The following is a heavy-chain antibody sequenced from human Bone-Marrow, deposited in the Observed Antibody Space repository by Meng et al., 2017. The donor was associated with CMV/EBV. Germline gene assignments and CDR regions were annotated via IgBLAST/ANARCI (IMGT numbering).Heavy chain of an antibody. Sequence: GESLKISCAASGFTFSSYSINWVRQAPGKGLEWVSYISSSSSTIYYADSVKGRFTISRDNAENSLYLQMNSLRAEDTAVYYCARASEGDSSGYYYVARVSDYWGQGTLVTVSS. V-gene: IGHV3-48*04. CDR1: GFTFSSYS. J-gene: IGHJ4*02. D-gene: IGHD3-22*01. CDR3: ARASEGDSSGYYYVARVSDY. CDR2: ISSSSSTI.